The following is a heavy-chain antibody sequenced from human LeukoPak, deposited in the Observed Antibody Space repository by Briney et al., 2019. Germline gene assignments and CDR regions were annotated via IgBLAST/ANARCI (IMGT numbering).Heavy chain of an antibody. CDR2: IYHSGST. Sequence: SQTLSLTCAVSGGSISSGGYSWRWVRQPPGKGLEWIGYIYHSGSTYYNPSLKSRVTISVDRSKNQFSLKLSSVTAADTAVYYCARDYFSAFDIWGQGTMVTVSS. CDR3: ARDYFSAFDI. V-gene: IGHV4-30-2*01. J-gene: IGHJ3*02. CDR1: GGSISSGGYS. D-gene: IGHD2/OR15-2a*01.